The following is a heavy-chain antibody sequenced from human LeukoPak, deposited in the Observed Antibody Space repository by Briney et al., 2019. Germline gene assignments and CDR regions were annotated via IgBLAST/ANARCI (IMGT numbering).Heavy chain of an antibody. D-gene: IGHD6-13*01. Sequence: PGGSLRLSCAASAFIFSSFEMNWVRQAPGKGLEWVSYISSRGSIRYYADSVKGRFTITRDNAKNSLYLQMNSLRADDTAVYYCARENGIAAAGLDYWGQGSLVTVSS. J-gene: IGHJ4*02. CDR3: ARENGIAAAGLDY. V-gene: IGHV3-48*03. CDR1: AFIFSSFE. CDR2: ISSRGSIR.